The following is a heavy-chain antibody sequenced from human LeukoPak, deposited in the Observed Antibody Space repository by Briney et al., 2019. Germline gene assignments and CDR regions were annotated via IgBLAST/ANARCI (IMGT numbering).Heavy chain of an antibody. J-gene: IGHJ4*02. Sequence: PSETLSLTCTVSGGSISSSSYYWGWIRQPPGKGLEWIGSIYYSGSTYYNPSLKSRVTISVDTSKNQFSLKLSSVTAADTAVYYRARHFRGLYYFDYWGQGTLVTVSS. V-gene: IGHV4-39*01. D-gene: IGHD3-10*01. CDR2: IYYSGST. CDR1: GGSISSSSYY. CDR3: ARHFRGLYYFDY.